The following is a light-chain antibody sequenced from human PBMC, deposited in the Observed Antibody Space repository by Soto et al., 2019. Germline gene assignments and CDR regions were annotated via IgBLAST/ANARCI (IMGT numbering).Light chain of an antibody. CDR2: AAF. J-gene: IGKJ5*01. CDR1: QSISSN. V-gene: IGKV3-15*01. CDR3: QQYNNWPFT. Sequence: IWMTQSPSTLSASPGDRATLSCRTSQSISSNLAWYQQKPGQAPRLLIYAAFTMATGIPSRFSGSGSGTDFTLTISSLQSEDFAAYYCQQYNNWPFTFGQGTKLEIK.